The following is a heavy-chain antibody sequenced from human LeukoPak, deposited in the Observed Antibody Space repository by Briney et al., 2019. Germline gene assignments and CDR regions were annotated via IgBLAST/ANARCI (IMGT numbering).Heavy chain of an antibody. CDR2: IKQDGSEK. Sequence: GGSLRLSCAASGFTFSSYAMSWVRQAPGKGLEWVANIKQDGSEKYYVDSVKGRFTISRDNAKNSLYLQMNSLRAEDTAVYYCARAPLHAAAGTYYHYYMDVWGKGTTVTVSS. CDR1: GFTFSSYA. D-gene: IGHD6-13*01. V-gene: IGHV3-7*01. CDR3: ARAPLHAAAGTYYHYYMDV. J-gene: IGHJ6*03.